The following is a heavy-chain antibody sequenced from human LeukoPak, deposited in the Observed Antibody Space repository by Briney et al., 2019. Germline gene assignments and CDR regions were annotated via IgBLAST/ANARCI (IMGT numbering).Heavy chain of an antibody. D-gene: IGHD5-18*01. Sequence: GGSLRLSCTASGFTFGDYAMSWVRQAPGKGLEWVSAISGSGGSTYYADSVKGRFTISRDNSKNTLYLQMNSLRAEDTAVYYCAKDGRGYSYGPFDYWGQGTLVTVSS. CDR3: AKDGRGYSYGPFDY. V-gene: IGHV3-23*01. CDR2: ISGSGGST. J-gene: IGHJ4*02. CDR1: GFTFGDYA.